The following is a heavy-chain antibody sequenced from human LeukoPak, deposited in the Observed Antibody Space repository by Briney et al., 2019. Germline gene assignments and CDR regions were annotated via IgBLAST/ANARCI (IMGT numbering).Heavy chain of an antibody. J-gene: IGHJ5*02. CDR3: AKEIVVVPAATRGYNWLDP. CDR1: GFTFSSYA. Sequence: PGGSLRLSCAASGFTFSSYAMSWVRQAPGKGLEWVSAISGSGGSTYYADSVKGRFTISRDNSKNTLYLQMNSLRAEDTAVYYCAKEIVVVPAATRGYNWLDPWGQGTLVTVSS. V-gene: IGHV3-23*01. CDR2: ISGSGGST. D-gene: IGHD2-2*01.